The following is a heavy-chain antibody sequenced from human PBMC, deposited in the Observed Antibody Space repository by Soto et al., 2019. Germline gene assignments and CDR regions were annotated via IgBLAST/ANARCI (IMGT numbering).Heavy chain of an antibody. CDR2: IYYSGST. CDR3: ARNIVVVPAARSDYYYYGMDV. Sequence: PSEPLSLTFTASGCSISSSSYYRGWILQPPGKGLEWIGSIYYSGSTYYNKSLKSRVTISVDTYKNQIYMKMSYMTAADTAVYYCARNIVVVPAARSDYYYYGMDVWGQGT. J-gene: IGHJ6*02. D-gene: IGHD2-2*01. V-gene: IGHV4-39*01. CDR1: GCSISSSSYY.